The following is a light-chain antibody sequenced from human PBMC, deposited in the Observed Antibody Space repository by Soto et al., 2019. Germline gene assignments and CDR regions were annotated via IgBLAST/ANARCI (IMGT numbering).Light chain of an antibody. CDR3: HQCDSSPWT. CDR2: GAS. J-gene: IGKJ1*01. CDR1: QTLNSNY. Sequence: EIVSTQSPGTLALSPGERTTLSCRVSQTLNSNYLAWYQQKPGQAPRLLIYGASSRATGIPDRFSGSGSGTDFTLTISRLEPEDLAVFYCHQCDSSPWTFGQGTKVDIK. V-gene: IGKV3-20*01.